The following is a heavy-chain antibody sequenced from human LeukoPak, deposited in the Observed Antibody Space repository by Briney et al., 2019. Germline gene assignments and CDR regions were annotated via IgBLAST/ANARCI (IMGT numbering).Heavy chain of an antibody. CDR3: ARLQGWLDP. Sequence: SETLSLTCAVYSGPFSGYWSWIRQPPGKGLEWIGEINHSGSTKYNPSLKSRVTISVDTSKNQFSLKLTSVTAADTAVYYCARLQGWLDPWGQGTLVTVSS. CDR2: INHSGST. V-gene: IGHV4-34*01. CDR1: SGPFSGY. J-gene: IGHJ5*02.